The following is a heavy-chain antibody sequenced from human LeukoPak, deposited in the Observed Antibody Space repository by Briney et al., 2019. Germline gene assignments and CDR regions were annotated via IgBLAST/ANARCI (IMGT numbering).Heavy chain of an antibody. CDR1: GGSISSGDYY. V-gene: IGHV4-30-4*08. CDR2: IYYSGST. D-gene: IGHD4-23*01. CDR3: ARYYGGGAVVFDY. J-gene: IGHJ4*02. Sequence: SETLSLTCTVSGGSISSGDYYWSWIRQPPGKGLEWIGYIYYSGSTYYNPSLKSRVTISVDTSKNQFSLKLSSVTAADTAVYYCARYYGGGAVVFDYWGQGTLVTVSS.